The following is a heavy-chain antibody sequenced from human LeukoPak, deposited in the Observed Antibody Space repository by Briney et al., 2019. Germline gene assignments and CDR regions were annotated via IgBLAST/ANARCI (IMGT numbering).Heavy chain of an antibody. Sequence: GGSLRLSRAASGFTFSNYWMSWVRQAPGKGLEWVANIKQDGSVKYYVDSVKGRFTISRDNAKNSLYLQMDSPRAEDTAVYCCARIGYSSSSFDYWGKGTLVTVSS. V-gene: IGHV3-7*01. CDR2: IKQDGSVK. D-gene: IGHD6-6*01. J-gene: IGHJ4*02. CDR3: ARIGYSSSSFDY. CDR1: GFTFSNYW.